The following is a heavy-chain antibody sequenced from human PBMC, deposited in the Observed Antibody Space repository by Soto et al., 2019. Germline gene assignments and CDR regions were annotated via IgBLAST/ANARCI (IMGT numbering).Heavy chain of an antibody. CDR2: IYHTGST. Sequence: PSETLSLTCNVSGGSISTSYWTWIRQPPGKGLEWIGYIYHTGSTHYNPSLRSRVTISVDTSMNQFSLRLSSVAAADTAVYYCARLNGYCVSNGCHGYYGMDVWGQGNTVTVSS. J-gene: IGHJ6*02. CDR3: ARLNGYCVSNGCHGYYGMDV. CDR1: GGSISTSY. D-gene: IGHD2-2*03. V-gene: IGHV4-59*08.